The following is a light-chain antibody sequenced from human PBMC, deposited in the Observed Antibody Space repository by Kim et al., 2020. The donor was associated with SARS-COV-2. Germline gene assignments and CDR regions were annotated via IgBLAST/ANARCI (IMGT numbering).Light chain of an antibody. CDR2: YTS. CDR1: TGAVTSGYY. CDR3: LLYSGGAHV. Sequence: PGGPVTLTSASSTGAVTSGYYPNWIQQKPGQAPRALIYYTSNRHSWTPARFSGSLLGGKATLTLSGVQPEDEAEYYCLLYSGGAHVFGTGTKVTVL. J-gene: IGLJ1*01. V-gene: IGLV7-43*01.